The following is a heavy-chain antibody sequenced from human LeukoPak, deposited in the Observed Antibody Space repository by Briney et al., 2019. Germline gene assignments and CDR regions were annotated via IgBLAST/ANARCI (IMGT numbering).Heavy chain of an antibody. Sequence: PGGSLRLSCIASGFTFSTYGTHWVRQAPGKGLEWGVYIQYDGSNEQYADSVKGRFSISRDSSKNILYLQMNSLRAEDTAVYYCAKDRCSNGVGCYYYYMDVWGKGTTVTISS. CDR2: IQYDGSNE. D-gene: IGHD2-8*01. V-gene: IGHV3-30*02. CDR3: AKDRCSNGVGCYYYYMDV. J-gene: IGHJ6*03. CDR1: GFTFSTYG.